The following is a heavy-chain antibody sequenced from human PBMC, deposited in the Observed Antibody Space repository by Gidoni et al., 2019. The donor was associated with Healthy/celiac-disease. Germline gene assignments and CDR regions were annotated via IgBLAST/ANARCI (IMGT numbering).Heavy chain of an antibody. D-gene: IGHD4-17*01. V-gene: IGHV5-10-1*01. J-gene: IGHJ4*02. Sequence: SPSFQGHVTISADKSISTAYLQWSSLKASDTAMYYCARLDYGDYYVDYWGQGTLVTVSS. CDR3: ARLDYGDYYVDY.